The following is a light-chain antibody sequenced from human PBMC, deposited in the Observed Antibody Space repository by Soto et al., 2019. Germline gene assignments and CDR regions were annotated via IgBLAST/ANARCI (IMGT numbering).Light chain of an antibody. V-gene: IGKV1-5*01. Sequence: DLPIAPVPSTPSASFGDRVTLTCRATQSISSWLAWYQQKPGKAPKLLIYDASSLESGVPSRFSGSGSATEFTLTISSLQPDDFATYYCQHYNSYSEAFGQGTKVDIK. CDR3: QHYNSYSEA. CDR2: DAS. J-gene: IGKJ1*01. CDR1: QSISSW.